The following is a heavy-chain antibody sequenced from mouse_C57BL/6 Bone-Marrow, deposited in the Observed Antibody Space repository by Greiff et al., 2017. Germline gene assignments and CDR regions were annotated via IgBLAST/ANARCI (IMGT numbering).Heavy chain of an antibody. D-gene: IGHD1-1*01. V-gene: IGHV1-81*01. CDR3: ARRGYYGSSYDYFDY. CDR1: GYTFTSYG. Sequence: QVQLQQSGAELARPGASVKLSCKASGYTFTSYGISWVKQRTGQGLEWIGEIYPRSGNTYYNEKFKGKATLTADKSSSTAYMELRSLTSEDSAVYVCARRGYYGSSYDYFDYWGQGTTLTVSS. CDR2: IYPRSGNT. J-gene: IGHJ2*01.